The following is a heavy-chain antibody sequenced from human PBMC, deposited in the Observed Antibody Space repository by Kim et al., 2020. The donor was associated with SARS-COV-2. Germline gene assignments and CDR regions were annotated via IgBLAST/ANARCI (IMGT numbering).Heavy chain of an antibody. CDR1: GFTFSSYG. V-gene: IGHV3-30*18. D-gene: IGHD1-26*01. CDR2: ISYDGSNK. CDR3: AKVFPVAGTDWYSGSYPPFFDY. Sequence: GGSLRLSCAASGFTFSSYGMHWVRQAPGKGLEWVAVISYDGSNKYYADSVKGRFTISRDNSKNTLYLQMNSLRAEDTAVYYCAKVFPVAGTDWYSGSYPPFFDYWGQGTLVTVSS. J-gene: IGHJ4*02.